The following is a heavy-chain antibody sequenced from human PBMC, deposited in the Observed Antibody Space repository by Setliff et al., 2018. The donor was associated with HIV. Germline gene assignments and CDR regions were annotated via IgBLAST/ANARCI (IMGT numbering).Heavy chain of an antibody. CDR3: ARRPPLTTGREYYFDF. Sequence: SETLSLTCTVSGGSFTTYYWSWLRQPPGKELERIGYFYTSGSTNYNPSLKSRVTISIDTSKNQFSLKPNAVTAADTAVYYCARRPPLTTGREYYFDFWGQGTLVTVSS. D-gene: IGHD1-1*01. V-gene: IGHV4-4*09. CDR1: GGSFTTYY. J-gene: IGHJ4*02. CDR2: FYTSGST.